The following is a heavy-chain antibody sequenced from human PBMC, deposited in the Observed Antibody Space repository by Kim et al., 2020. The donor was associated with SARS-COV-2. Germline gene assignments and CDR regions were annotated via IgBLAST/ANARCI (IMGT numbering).Heavy chain of an antibody. CDR1: GYSFTSYW. J-gene: IGHJ5*02. V-gene: IGHV5-10-1*01. D-gene: IGHD3-10*01. CDR2: IDPSDSYT. Sequence: GESLKISCKGSGYSFTSYWISWVRQMPGKGLEWMGRIDPSDSYTNYSPSFQGHVTISADKSISTAYLQWSSLKASDTAMYYCARHKGPPGPPILLWFGELSRGDNWFDPWGQGTLVTVSS. CDR3: ARHKGPPGPPILLWFGELSRGDNWFDP.